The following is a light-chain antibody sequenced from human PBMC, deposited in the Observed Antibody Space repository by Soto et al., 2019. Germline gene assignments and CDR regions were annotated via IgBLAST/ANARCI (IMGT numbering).Light chain of an antibody. Sequence: EIVMTQSPATLSVSLGERATLSCRASQSVSGNLAWYQQRPGQAPRLLIYDASTRATSIPDRFSGSGSGTEFTLTISSLQSEDFAVYYCQQYSKGPSWTFGQGTKVEIK. J-gene: IGKJ1*01. CDR1: QSVSGN. CDR3: QQYSKGPSWT. V-gene: IGKV3-15*01. CDR2: DAS.